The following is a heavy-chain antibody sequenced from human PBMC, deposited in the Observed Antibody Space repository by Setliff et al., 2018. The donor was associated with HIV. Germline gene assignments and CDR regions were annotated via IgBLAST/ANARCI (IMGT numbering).Heavy chain of an antibody. J-gene: IGHJ4*02. CDR1: GFSLSTSGVG. CDR3: AHTGIHSKGYDYVWGSYLRD. CDR2: IYWDDDK. Sequence: GSGPTLVNPTQTLTLTCTFSGFSLSTSGVGVGWIRQPPGKALEWLALIYWDDDKRYSPSLKSRLTITKDTSKNQVVLTMTNMDPVDTATYYCAHTGIHSKGYDYVWGSYLRDWGQGTLVTVSS. V-gene: IGHV2-5*02. D-gene: IGHD3-16*02.